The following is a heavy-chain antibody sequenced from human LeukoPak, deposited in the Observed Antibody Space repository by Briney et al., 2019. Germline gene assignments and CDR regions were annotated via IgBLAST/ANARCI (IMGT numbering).Heavy chain of an antibody. CDR3: AGDRSGTTEY. CDR2: IYYSGST. CDR1: GGFISSSIYY. Sequence: SETLSLTCTVSGGFISSSIYYWGWIRQPPGKGLEWIGSIYYSGSTNYNPSLKSRVTISVDTSKNQFSLKLSSVTAADTAVYYCAGDRSGTTEYWGQGTLVTVSS. J-gene: IGHJ1*01. D-gene: IGHD2/OR15-2a*01. V-gene: IGHV4-39*07.